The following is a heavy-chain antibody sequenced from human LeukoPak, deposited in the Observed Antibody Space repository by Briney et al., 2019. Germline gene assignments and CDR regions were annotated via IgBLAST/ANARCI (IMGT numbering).Heavy chain of an antibody. CDR2: ISWNSGSI. CDR3: AKDRRMEYTSSSGNWFDP. CDR1: GFTFDDYA. V-gene: IGHV3-9*01. D-gene: IGHD6-6*01. Sequence: SLRLSCAASGFTFDDYAMHWVRQAPGKGLEWVSGISWNSGSIGYADSVKGRFTISRDNAKNSLYLQMNSLRAEDTALYYCAKDRRMEYTSSSGNWFDPWGQGTPVTVSS. J-gene: IGHJ5*02.